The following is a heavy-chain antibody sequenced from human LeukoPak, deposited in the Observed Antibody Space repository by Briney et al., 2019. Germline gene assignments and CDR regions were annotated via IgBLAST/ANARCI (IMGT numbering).Heavy chain of an antibody. V-gene: IGHV3-33*08. CDR2: IWFDGSDK. CDR1: GFSFSRYT. CDR3: ARDSGQYADAFHI. Sequence: GGSLRLSCAASGFSFSRYTMHWVRQAPGKGLEWVAVIWFDGSDKYYSDSVKGRFTISRDNSKNTLYLHMNSLRAEDTAVYYCARDSGQYADAFHIWGLGTMVTVSS. J-gene: IGHJ3*02. D-gene: IGHD4-11*01.